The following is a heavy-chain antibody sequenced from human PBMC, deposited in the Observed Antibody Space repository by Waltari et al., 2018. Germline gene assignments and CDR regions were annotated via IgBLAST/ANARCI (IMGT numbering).Heavy chain of an antibody. CDR3: ARDRVDDYVWGIGSDY. D-gene: IGHD3-16*01. Sequence: EVQLVESGGGLIQPGGSLRLSCAASGFTVSSNYMSWVRQAPGKGLEWVSVIYSGGSTYYADSVKGRFTISRDNSKNTLFLQMNSRRAEDTAVYYCARDRVDDYVWGIGSDYWGQGTLVTVSS. V-gene: IGHV3-53*01. CDR1: GFTVSSNY. J-gene: IGHJ4*02. CDR2: IYSGGST.